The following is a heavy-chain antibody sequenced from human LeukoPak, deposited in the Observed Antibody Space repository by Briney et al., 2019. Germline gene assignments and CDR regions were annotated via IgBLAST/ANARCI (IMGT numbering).Heavy chain of an antibody. CDR2: IYYSGST. CDR3: ARHGTAPYYYHYYMDV. D-gene: IGHD1-14*01. V-gene: IGHV4-39*01. Sequence: SETLSLTCTVSGDSISGSSYYWGWIRQPPGKGLEWIGSIYYSGSTYYNPSLKSRVTISVDTSKNQFSLKLSSVTAADTAVYYCARHGTAPYYYHYYMDVWGKGTTVTVSS. CDR1: GDSISGSSYY. J-gene: IGHJ6*03.